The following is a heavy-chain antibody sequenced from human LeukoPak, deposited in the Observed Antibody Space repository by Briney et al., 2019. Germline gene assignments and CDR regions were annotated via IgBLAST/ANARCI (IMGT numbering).Heavy chain of an antibody. D-gene: IGHD2-8*01. CDR3: ARDGLYCTNGVCSSDI. J-gene: IGHJ3*02. CDR2: INAGNGNT. CDR1: GYTFTSYA. V-gene: IGHV1-3*01. Sequence: ASVKVSCKASGYTFTSYAMHWVRQAPGQRLEWMGWINAGNGNTKYSQKFQGRVTMTRNTSTSTVYMELTSLRSADTAVYFCARDGLYCTNGVCSSDIWGQGTLVTVSS.